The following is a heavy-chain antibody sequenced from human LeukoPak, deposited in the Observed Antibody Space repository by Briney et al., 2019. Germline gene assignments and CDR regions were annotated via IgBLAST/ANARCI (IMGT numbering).Heavy chain of an antibody. D-gene: IGHD2-15*01. V-gene: IGHV1-69*05. CDR2: IFPIFGTA. CDR3: AILGYCSGGSCYSSYYYYYMDV. J-gene: IGHJ6*03. CDR1: GGTFSSYA. Sequence: GASVKVSCKASGGTFSSYAISWVRQAPGQGLEWMGGIFPIFGTANYAQKFQGRVTITTDESTSTAYMELSSLRSEDTAVYYCAILGYCSGGSCYSSYYYYYMDVWGKGTTVTVSS.